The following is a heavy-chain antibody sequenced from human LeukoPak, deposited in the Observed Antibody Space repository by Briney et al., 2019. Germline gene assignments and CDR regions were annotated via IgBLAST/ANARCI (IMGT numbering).Heavy chain of an antibody. V-gene: IGHV3-23*01. J-gene: IGHJ4*02. CDR1: GYTFSGFA. D-gene: IGHD3-10*01. CDR3: ARVKGYFDSGNYYGFFDY. CDR2: ISHTSGTT. Sequence: GGSLRLSCEVSGYTFSGFAVSWVRQAPGKGLEWVSTISHTSGTTYYADSVKGRFTISRDNSKNTLYLQIRSLRAEDTALYRCARVKGYFDSGNYYGFFDYWGQGTLVTVSS.